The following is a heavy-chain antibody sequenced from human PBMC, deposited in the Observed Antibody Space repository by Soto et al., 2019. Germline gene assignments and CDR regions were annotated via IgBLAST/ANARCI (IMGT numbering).Heavy chain of an antibody. D-gene: IGHD1-26*01. V-gene: IGHV1-69*06. CDR3: ASNPSGSYSCWFDP. CDR1: GYTFTGYY. J-gene: IGHJ5*02. Sequence: QVQLVQSGAEVKKPGASVKVSCKASGYTFTGYYMHWVRQAPGQGLEWMGGIIPIFGTANYAQKFQGRVTITADKSTSTAYMELSSLRSEDTAVYYCASNPSGSYSCWFDPWGQGTLVTVSS. CDR2: IIPIFGTA.